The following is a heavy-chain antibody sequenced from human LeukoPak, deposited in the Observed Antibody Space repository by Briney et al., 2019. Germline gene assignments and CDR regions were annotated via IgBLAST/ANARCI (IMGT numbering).Heavy chain of an antibody. CDR1: GYTFTGYY. J-gene: IGHJ4*02. Sequence: GASVKVSCKASGYTFTGYYMHWVRQAPGQGLEWMGWINPNSGGTNYAQKFQGRVTMTRDTSISTAYMELSRLKSDDTAVYYCALFPSTNQPLDYWGQGTLVTVSS. CDR2: INPNSGGT. D-gene: IGHD2-2*01. CDR3: ALFPSTNQPLDY. V-gene: IGHV1-2*02.